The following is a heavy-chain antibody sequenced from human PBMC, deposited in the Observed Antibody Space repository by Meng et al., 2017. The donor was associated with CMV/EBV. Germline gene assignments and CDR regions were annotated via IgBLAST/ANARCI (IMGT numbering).Heavy chain of an antibody. CDR2: ISSSSSTI. J-gene: IGHJ4*02. D-gene: IGHD6-6*01. CDR3: ARGLAARPWDY. CDR1: GFTFSSYS. V-gene: IGHV3-48*04. Sequence: GGSLRLSCAAFGFTFSSYSMNWVRQAPGKGLEWVSYISSSSSTIYYADSVKGRFTISRDNAKNSLYLQMNSLRAEDTAVYYCARGLAARPWDYWGQGTLVTVSS.